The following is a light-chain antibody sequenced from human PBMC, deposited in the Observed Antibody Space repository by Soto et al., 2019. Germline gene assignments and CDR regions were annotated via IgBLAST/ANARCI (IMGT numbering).Light chain of an antibody. Sequence: EIVLTQSTGTLSLSPGESATLSCRASECLSSSYLVSYQQKPGQAPRLLIYAASRRATVIPDRFSGSGSATEYTLTINTLEPEDFAVYYCQQQGTFGQGTKVEIK. CDR1: ECLSSSY. J-gene: IGKJ2*01. V-gene: IGKV3-20*01. CDR3: QQQGT. CDR2: AAS.